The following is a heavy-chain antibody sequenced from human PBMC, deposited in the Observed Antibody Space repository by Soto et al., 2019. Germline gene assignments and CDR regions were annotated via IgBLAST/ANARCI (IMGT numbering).Heavy chain of an antibody. Sequence: PSETLSLTCTVSGDSISSSYWNWIRQAPGKGLEWIGYIDDTGSTNYNPSLKSRVTLSVDPSNNQYSLKLSSVTAADTAVCYCARGVLEWLLRDSYYYYMDVWGKGTTVTVSS. CDR3: ARGVLEWLLRDSYYYYMDV. J-gene: IGHJ6*03. D-gene: IGHD3-3*01. CDR2: IDDTGST. V-gene: IGHV4-59*01. CDR1: GDSISSSY.